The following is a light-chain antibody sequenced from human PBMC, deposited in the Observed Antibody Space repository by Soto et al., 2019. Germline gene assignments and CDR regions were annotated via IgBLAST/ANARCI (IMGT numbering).Light chain of an antibody. CDR3: QQSYSTPFT. V-gene: IGKV1-39*01. Sequence: DIQMTQSPSSLSASVGDRVTITCRASQSISSYLNRYQQKPGKAPKLLIYAASSLQSGVPSRFSGSGSGTDFTLTISSRQPEDFATYYCQQSYSTPFTFGPGTKVDIK. J-gene: IGKJ3*01. CDR1: QSISSY. CDR2: AAS.